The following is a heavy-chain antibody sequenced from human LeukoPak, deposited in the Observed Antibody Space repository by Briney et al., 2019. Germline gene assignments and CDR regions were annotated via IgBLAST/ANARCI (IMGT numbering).Heavy chain of an antibody. CDR3: AKDAGSFFDH. V-gene: IGHV3-48*01. CDR1: GFTFSSYG. Sequence: GGSLRLSCVASGFTFSSYGMSWVRQAPGKGLEWVAYISSSGYTIAYPDSVKGRFTISRDSDKSSVFLQMNSLRVEDTAIYYCAKDAGSFFDHWGQGTLVTVSS. CDR2: ISSSGYTI. J-gene: IGHJ4*02. D-gene: IGHD3-10*01.